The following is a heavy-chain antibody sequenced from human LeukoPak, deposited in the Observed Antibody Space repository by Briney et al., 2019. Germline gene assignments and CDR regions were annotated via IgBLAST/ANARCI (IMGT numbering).Heavy chain of an antibody. CDR3: GKDHYGSGSYYPYIDY. V-gene: IGHV3-30*18. CDR2: ISYDGSNK. CDR1: GFTFSSYG. Sequence: PGGSLRLSCAASGFTFSSYGMHWVRQAPGKRLEWVAVISYDGSNKYYADSVKGRFTISRDSSKNTLYLQMNSLRAEDTAVYYCGKDHYGSGSYYPYIDYWGQGTLVTVSS. D-gene: IGHD3-10*01. J-gene: IGHJ4*02.